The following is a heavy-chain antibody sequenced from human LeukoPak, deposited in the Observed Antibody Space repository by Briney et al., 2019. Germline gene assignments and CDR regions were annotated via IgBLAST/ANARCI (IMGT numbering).Heavy chain of an antibody. CDR3: ARDLGVVPAGQFDY. V-gene: IGHV3-21*01. D-gene: IGHD2-2*01. J-gene: IGHJ4*02. CDR2: ISSSSSYI. CDR1: GFTFSSYS. Sequence: GGSLRLSCAASGFTFSSYSMNWVRQAPGKGLEWVSSISSSSSYIYYADSVKGRFTISRDNAKNSLYLQMNSLRAEDTAVYYCARDLGVVPAGQFDYWGQGTLVTVSS.